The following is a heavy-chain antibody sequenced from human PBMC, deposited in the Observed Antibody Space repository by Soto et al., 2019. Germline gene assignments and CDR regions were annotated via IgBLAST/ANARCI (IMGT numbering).Heavy chain of an antibody. CDR3: ARGDIVVVPAAVKLYNWFDP. CDR2: INHSGST. D-gene: IGHD2-2*01. CDR1: GGSFSGYY. Sequence: SETLSLTCAVYGGSFSGYYWSWIRQPPGKGLEWIGEINHSGSTNYNPSLKSRVTISVDTSKNQFSLKLSYVTAADTAVYYCARGDIVVVPAAVKLYNWFDPWGQGTLVTVSS. J-gene: IGHJ5*02. V-gene: IGHV4-34*01.